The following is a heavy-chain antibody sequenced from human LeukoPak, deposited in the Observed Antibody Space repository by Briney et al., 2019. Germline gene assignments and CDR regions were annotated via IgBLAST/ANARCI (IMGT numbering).Heavy chain of an antibody. V-gene: IGHV3-23*01. D-gene: IGHD6-13*01. CDR3: ARGHHSSSWSLGSMFDP. CDR1: GFTFSCYA. J-gene: IGHJ5*02. CDR2: ISGSGGST. Sequence: PGGSLRLSCAASGFTFSCYAMSWVRQAPGKGLEWVSAISGSGGSTYYADSVKGRFTISRDNSKNTLYLQMNSLRAEDTAVYYCARGHHSSSWSLGSMFDPWGQGTLVTVSS.